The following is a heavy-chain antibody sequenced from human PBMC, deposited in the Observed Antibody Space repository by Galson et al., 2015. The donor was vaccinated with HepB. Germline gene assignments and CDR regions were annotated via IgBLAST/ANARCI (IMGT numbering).Heavy chain of an antibody. Sequence: SVKVSCKASGYTFTGYYMHWVRQAPGQGLEWMGWINPNSGGTNYAQKFQGWVTMTRDTSISTAYMELSRLRSDDTAVYYCARAFGEYSQDYYYYYGMDVWGQGTTVTVSS. CDR2: INPNSGGT. J-gene: IGHJ6*02. D-gene: IGHD6-6*01. CDR3: ARAFGEYSQDYYYYYGMDV. CDR1: GYTFTGYY. V-gene: IGHV1-2*04.